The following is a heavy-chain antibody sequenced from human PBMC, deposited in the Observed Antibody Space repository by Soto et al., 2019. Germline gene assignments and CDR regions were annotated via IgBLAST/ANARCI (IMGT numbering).Heavy chain of an antibody. D-gene: IGHD3-22*01. V-gene: IGHV1-69*13. J-gene: IGHJ4*02. CDR3: ARSPITMIVVVRGGYFDY. CDR1: GGTFSSYA. Sequence: SVKVSCKASGGTFSSYAISWVRQAPGQGLEWMGGIIPIFGTANYAQKFQGRVTITADESTSTAYMELSSLRSEDTAVYYCARSPITMIVVVRGGYFDYWGQGTLVTVS. CDR2: IIPIFGTA.